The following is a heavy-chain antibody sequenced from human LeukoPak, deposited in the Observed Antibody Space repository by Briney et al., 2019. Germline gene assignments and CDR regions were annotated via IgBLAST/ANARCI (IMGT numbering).Heavy chain of an antibody. V-gene: IGHV4-30-4*08. CDR1: GGSFSGYY. CDR2: IYYSGST. Sequence: PSETLSLTCAVYGGSFSGYYWSWIRQPPGKGLEWIGYIYYSGSTYYNPSLKSRVTISVDTSKNQFSLKLSSVTAADTAVYYCARAITSGYDYFDYWGQGTLVTVSS. CDR3: ARAITSGYDYFDY. D-gene: IGHD5-12*01. J-gene: IGHJ4*02.